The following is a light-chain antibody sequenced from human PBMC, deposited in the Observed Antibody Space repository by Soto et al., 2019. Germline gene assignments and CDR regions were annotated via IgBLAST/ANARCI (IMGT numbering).Light chain of an antibody. CDR2: EVT. V-gene: IGLV2-14*01. CDR1: SGDIGSYNG. J-gene: IGLJ1*01. CDR3: SSYTNINTRACV. Sequence: QSALTQPASVSGSPGQSITISCTGTSGDIGSYNGVSCYQQHPGKAPKLIIYEVTDRPSGVSNRFSGSKSGNTASLTISGVQAEDEAEYYCSSYTNINTRACVFGTGTKVTVL.